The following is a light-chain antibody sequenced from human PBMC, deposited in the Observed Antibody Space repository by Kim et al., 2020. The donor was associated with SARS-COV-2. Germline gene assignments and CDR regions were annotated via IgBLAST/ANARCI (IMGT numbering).Light chain of an antibody. J-gene: IGLJ1*01. Sequence: QSYTTACTGTSSDVGGYNYVSWYQQPPGKAPKLMIYDVSNRPSGVSNRFSGSKSGNTASLTISGLQAEDEADYYCSSYTSSSTLHVFGTGTKVTVL. CDR2: DVS. CDR1: SSDVGGYNY. V-gene: IGLV2-14*03. CDR3: SSYTSSSTLHV.